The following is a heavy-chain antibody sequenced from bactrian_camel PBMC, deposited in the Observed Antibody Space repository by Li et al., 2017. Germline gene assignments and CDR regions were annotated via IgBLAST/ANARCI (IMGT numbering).Heavy chain of an antibody. Sequence: HVQLVESGGGSVQAGGSLRLSCAASGRTYSKWCMGWFRQVPGKEREGIATIDSSGSTAYADSVKGRFTISRESGKNTVHLQMNSLMPEDSGIYYCAGDRSYGAWYMESQYKYWGRGIQVTVS. V-gene: IGHV3S53*01. CDR3: AGDRSYGAWYMESQYKY. J-gene: IGHJ4*01. CDR1: GRTYSKWC. CDR2: IDSSGST. D-gene: IGHD1*01.